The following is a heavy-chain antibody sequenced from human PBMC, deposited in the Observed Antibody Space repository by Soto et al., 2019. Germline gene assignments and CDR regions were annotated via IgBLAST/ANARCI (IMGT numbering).Heavy chain of an antibody. V-gene: IGHV3-9*01. CDR2: ISWNSENF. CDR1: GFNFNDYA. J-gene: IGHJ3*01. CDR3: AKGMKWIQIGSVRAYDA. Sequence: EVQLVESGGGLVQPGRSLRLSCAASGFNFNDYAMHWVRQGPGKGLEWVSSISWNSENFDYADSVKGRSTISRDNAKNSLYLNMSSLRPEDTTFSYCAKGMKWIQIGSVRAYDAWGPGTRDTVTS. D-gene: IGHD5-18*01.